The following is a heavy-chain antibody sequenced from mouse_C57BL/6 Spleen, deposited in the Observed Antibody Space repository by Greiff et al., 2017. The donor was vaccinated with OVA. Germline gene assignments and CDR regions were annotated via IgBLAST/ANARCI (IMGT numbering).Heavy chain of an antibody. CDR2: IDPETGGA. V-gene: IGHV1-15*01. D-gene: IGHD1-1*01. CDR3: TREGDFTTVVEVDY. Sequence: VKLQESGAELVRPGASVTLSCKASGYTFTDYEMHWVKQTPVHGLEWIGAIDPETGGAAYNQKFKGKAILTADKSSSTAYMELRSLTSEDSAVDYWTREGDFTTVVEVDYWGQGTTLTVSS. J-gene: IGHJ2*01. CDR1: GYTFTDYE.